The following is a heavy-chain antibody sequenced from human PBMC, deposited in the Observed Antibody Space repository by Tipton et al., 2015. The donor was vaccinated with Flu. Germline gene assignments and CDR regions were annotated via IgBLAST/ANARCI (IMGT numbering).Heavy chain of an antibody. CDR1: GSSIRSSNYY. CDR3: ARRDYSNYVSDPKNWFDP. J-gene: IGHJ5*02. Sequence: TLSLTCAVSGSSIRSSNYYWGWIRQPPGKGLEWIGNIFHSGNSYRNPSLKSRVTISVDTSKNQFSLKLSSVTAADTAVYYCARRDYSNYVSDPKNWFDPWGQGTLVTVSS. V-gene: IGHV4-38-2*01. CDR2: IFHSGNS. D-gene: IGHD4-11*01.